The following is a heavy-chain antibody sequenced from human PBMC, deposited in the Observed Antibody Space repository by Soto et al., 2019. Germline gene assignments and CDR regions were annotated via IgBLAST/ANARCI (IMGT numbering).Heavy chain of an antibody. D-gene: IGHD6-19*01. CDR1: GFTFSSYE. Sequence: PGGSLRLSCAASGFTFSSYEMNWVRQAPGKGLEWVSYISSSGTTIYYADSVNGRFTISRDNAKNSLYLQMNSLRAEDTAVYYCASAGGIAVAGIKWGQGTLVTVSS. CDR2: ISSSGTTI. V-gene: IGHV3-48*03. CDR3: ASAGGIAVAGIK. J-gene: IGHJ4*02.